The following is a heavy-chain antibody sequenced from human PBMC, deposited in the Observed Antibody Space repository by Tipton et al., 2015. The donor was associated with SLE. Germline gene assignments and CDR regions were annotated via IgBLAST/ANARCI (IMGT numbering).Heavy chain of an antibody. V-gene: IGHV4-39*07. CDR2: FAHSGSS. CDR1: GGSISSSSYY. CDR3: ARGGLTLFGMVTSDY. D-gene: IGHD3-3*01. J-gene: IGHJ4*02. Sequence: TLSLTCSVSGGSISSSSYYWGWIRQPPGKGLEWIGSFAHSGSSFYNPSLKSRVSISSDTSRNEFSLRLNSVTAADTAVYYCARGGLTLFGMVTSDYWGQGTLVTVSS.